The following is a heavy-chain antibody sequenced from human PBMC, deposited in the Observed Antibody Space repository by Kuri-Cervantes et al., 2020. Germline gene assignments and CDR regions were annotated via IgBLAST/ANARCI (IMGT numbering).Heavy chain of an antibody. CDR1: GFTFSSYW. V-gene: IGHV3-7*04. CDR2: IKQDGSEK. CDR3: ARALVIEYSSSSEAFDY. Sequence: ETLSLTCAASGFTFSSYWMSWVRQAPGKGLEWVANIKQDGSEKYYVDSVKGRFTISRDNAKNSLYLQMNSLRAEDTAVYYCARALVIEYSSSSEAFDYWGQGTLVTVSS. D-gene: IGHD6-6*01. J-gene: IGHJ4*02.